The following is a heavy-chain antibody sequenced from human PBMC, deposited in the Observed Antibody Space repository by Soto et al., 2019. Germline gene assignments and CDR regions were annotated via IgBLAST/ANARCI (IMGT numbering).Heavy chain of an antibody. D-gene: IGHD3-10*01. CDR2: INPRFGDT. CDR3: ARNMDYYYGPGSGNGHGF. J-gene: IGHJ6*02. CDR1: GYTFTASY. Sequence: QVQLVQSGAELKEPGDSVRGSCEASGYTFTASYIHWVRQAPGQGLEWMGWINPRFGDTSYAQDFQGRVSMTRDTSISTVYMELSRLTSDDTAIYYCARNMDYYYGPGSGNGHGFWGQGTTVTVFS. V-gene: IGHV1-2*02.